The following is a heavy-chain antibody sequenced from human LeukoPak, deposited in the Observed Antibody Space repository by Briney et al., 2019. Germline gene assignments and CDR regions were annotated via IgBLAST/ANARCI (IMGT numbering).Heavy chain of an antibody. D-gene: IGHD3-22*01. V-gene: IGHV3-7*01. CDR3: ARAWGSSGAHFDY. J-gene: IGHJ4*02. CDR2: IKQDGSEK. CDR1: GFTFSSYW. Sequence: GGSLRLSCAASGFTFSSYWMSWVRQAPGKGLEWVANIKQDGSEKYYVDSVKGRFTISRDNAKNSLYLQMNRLRVEDTAVYYCARAWGSSGAHFDYWGQGTLVTVSS.